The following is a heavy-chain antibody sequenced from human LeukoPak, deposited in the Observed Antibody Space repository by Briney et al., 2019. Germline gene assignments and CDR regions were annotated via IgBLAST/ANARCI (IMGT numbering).Heavy chain of an antibody. J-gene: IGHJ4*02. D-gene: IGHD3-10*01. CDR3: AKGRSGTYYLHDY. Sequence: GGSLRLSCAASGFTFSNYAMSWVRQAPGKGLEWVSSISGSGGDTYYADSMEGRFNISRDNSKNTLYLQITSLRAEDTAVYYCAKGRSGTYYLHDYWGQGTLVTVSS. CDR1: GFTFSNYA. CDR2: ISGSGGDT. V-gene: IGHV3-23*01.